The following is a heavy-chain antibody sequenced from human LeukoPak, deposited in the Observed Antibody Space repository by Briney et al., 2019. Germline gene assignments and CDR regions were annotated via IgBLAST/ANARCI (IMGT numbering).Heavy chain of an antibody. J-gene: IGHJ5*02. CDR3: AISAAGLFDP. Sequence: SETLSLTCTVSGGSINSGDSYWGWVRQSPGKGLEWIGSIYYSGSTYYNPSLKSRVTISVDTSENQFSLNLTSVTVADTAVYYCAISAAGLFDPWGQGTLVTVSS. CDR2: IYYSGST. D-gene: IGHD6-13*01. V-gene: IGHV4-39*07. CDR1: GGSINSGDSY.